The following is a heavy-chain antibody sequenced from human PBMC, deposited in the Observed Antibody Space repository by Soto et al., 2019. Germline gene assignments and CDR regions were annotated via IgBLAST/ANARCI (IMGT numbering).Heavy chain of an antibody. V-gene: IGHV1-69*01. Sequence: QVQLVQSGAEVKKPGSSVKVSCKASGGTFSSYAISWVRQAPGQGLEWMGGIIPIFGTANYAQKFQGRVTITADESTSTAYMELSSLRSEDTAVYYCARGGITIFGRVRTRHIPDIENMDVWGQGTTVTVSS. CDR3: ARGGITIFGRVRTRHIPDIENMDV. CDR2: IIPIFGTA. D-gene: IGHD3-3*01. J-gene: IGHJ6*02. CDR1: GGTFSSYA.